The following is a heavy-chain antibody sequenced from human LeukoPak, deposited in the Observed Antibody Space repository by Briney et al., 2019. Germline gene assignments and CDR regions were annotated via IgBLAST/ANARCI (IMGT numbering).Heavy chain of an antibody. Sequence: ASVKVSCKASGGTFSSYAISWVRQAPGQGLEWMGGIIPIFGTANYAQKFQGRVTITADESTSTAYMELSSLRSEDTAVYYSARGQSRDMEQGDAFDIWGQGTMVTVSS. CDR3: ARGQSRDMEQGDAFDI. D-gene: IGHD1-26*01. V-gene: IGHV1-69*13. CDR2: IIPIFGTA. J-gene: IGHJ3*02. CDR1: GGTFSSYA.